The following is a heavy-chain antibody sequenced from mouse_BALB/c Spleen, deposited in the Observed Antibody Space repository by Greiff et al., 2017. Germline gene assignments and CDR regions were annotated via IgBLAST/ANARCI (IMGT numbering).Heavy chain of an antibody. V-gene: IGHV1-4*01. Sequence: QVQLQQSGAELARPGASVKMSCKASGYTFTSYTMHWVQQRPGQGLEWIGNINPSSGYTNYNQKFKDKATLTADKSSSTAYMQLSSLTSEDSSVYDSARWGDYLDYWGQGTTLTVSS. CDR1: GYTFTSYT. J-gene: IGHJ2*01. CDR3: ARWGDYLDY. CDR2: INPSSGYT.